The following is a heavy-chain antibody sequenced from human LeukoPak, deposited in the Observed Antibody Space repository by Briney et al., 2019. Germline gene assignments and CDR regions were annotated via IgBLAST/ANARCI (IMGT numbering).Heavy chain of an antibody. J-gene: IGHJ4*02. CDR3: AKDRRGYENSFDY. CDR2: ISGSGGST. V-gene: IGHV3-23*01. CDR1: GFTFSSYG. D-gene: IGHD5-12*01. Sequence: GGSLRLSCAASGFTFSSYGMSWVRQAPGKGLEWVSAISGSGGSTYYADSVKGRFTISRDNSKNTLYLQMNSLRAEDTAVYYCAKDRRGYENSFDYWGQGTLVTVSS.